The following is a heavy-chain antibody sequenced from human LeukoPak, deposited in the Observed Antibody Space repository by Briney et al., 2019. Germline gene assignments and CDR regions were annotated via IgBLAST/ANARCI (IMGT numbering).Heavy chain of an antibody. V-gene: IGHV4-39*07. CDR2: IYYSGST. CDR3: ARESGSHYVAFDI. D-gene: IGHD1-26*01. CDR1: GGSISRSRDY. Sequence: SETLSLTCTVSGGSISRSRDYWGWIRQPLGKGLEWIGSIYYSGSTNYNPSLKSRVTISVDTSKNQFSLKLSSVTAADTAVYYCARESGSHYVAFDIWGQGTMVIVSS. J-gene: IGHJ3*02.